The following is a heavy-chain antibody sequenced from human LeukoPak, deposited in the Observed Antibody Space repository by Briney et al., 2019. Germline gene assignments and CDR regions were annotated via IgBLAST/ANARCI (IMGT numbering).Heavy chain of an antibody. D-gene: IGHD3-22*01. V-gene: IGHV3-30-3*01. Sequence: PGGSLRLSCAASGFIFSSYWMSWVRQAPGKGLEWVAVISYDGSNKYYADSVKGRFTISRDNSKNTLYLQMNSLRAEDTAVYYCARDLRSTYFYDGRGSKGYYFDYWGQGTLVTVSS. CDR3: ARDLRSTYFYDGRGSKGYYFDY. CDR2: ISYDGSNK. CDR1: GFIFSSYW. J-gene: IGHJ4*02.